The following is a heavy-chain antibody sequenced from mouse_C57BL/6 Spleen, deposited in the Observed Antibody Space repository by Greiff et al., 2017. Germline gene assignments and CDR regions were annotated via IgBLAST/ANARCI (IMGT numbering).Heavy chain of an antibody. V-gene: IGHV1-39*01. Sequence: EVQLQQSGPELVKPGASVKISCKASGYSFTDYNMNWVKQNHGKSLEWIGVIYPDYGTTSYNQKFKGKAILTVDKSSSTAYMQLNSLTSEDSAVYYCSIGIWRYSWYFGGWGTGTTVTV. D-gene: IGHD1-1*02. CDR1: GYSFTDYN. CDR2: IYPDYGTT. J-gene: IGHJ1*03. CDR3: SIGIWRYSWYFGG.